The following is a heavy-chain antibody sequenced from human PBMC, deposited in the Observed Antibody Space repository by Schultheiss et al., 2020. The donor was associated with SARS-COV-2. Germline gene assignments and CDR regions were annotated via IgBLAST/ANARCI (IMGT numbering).Heavy chain of an antibody. Sequence: SETLSLTYAVYGGSFSGYYWSWIRQHPGKGLEWIGYIYYSGSTYYNPSLKSRVTISVDTSKNQFSLKLSSVTAADTAVYYCAREGSAMVQSRFDYWGQGTLVTVSS. CDR3: AREGSAMVQSRFDY. V-gene: IGHV4-34*01. CDR2: IYYSGST. CDR1: GGSFSGYY. J-gene: IGHJ4*02. D-gene: IGHD5-18*01.